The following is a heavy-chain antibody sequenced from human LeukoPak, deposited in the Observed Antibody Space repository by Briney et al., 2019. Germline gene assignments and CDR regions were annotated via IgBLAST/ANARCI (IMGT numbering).Heavy chain of an antibody. J-gene: IGHJ4*02. D-gene: IGHD1-26*01. CDR1: GFTFSSYE. Sequence: PGGSLRLSCAASGFTFSSYEMNWVRQAPGKGLEWVSSISTSSSYIYYADSVKGRFTIFRDNARNSLSLQMNSLRAEDTAVYYCARDDGSYSRSPGFDYWGQGTLVTVSS. CDR3: ARDDGSYSRSPGFDY. V-gene: IGHV3-21*01. CDR2: ISTSSSYI.